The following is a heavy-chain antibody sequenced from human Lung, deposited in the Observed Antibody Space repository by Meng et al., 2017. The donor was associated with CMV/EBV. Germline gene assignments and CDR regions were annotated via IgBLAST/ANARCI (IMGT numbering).Heavy chain of an antibody. CDR3: ASFDHIPRRNYFDY. CDR2: IHHSGSA. J-gene: IGHJ4*02. Sequence: VQLQAAGPGLVEPSQTLSLPCTVSGGSMSSGNYYWSWIRQPPGKGLEWIGYIHHSGSAYYNPSLKSRVSISVDTSKNQFSLNLNSMTAADTAVYYCASFDHIPRRNYFDYWGQGTLVTVSS. CDR1: GGSMSSGNYY. V-gene: IGHV4-30-4*01. D-gene: IGHD2-21*01.